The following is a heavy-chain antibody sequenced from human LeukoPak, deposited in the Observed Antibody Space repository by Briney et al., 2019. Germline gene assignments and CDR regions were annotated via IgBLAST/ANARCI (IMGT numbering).Heavy chain of an antibody. V-gene: IGHV1-69*04. Sequence: SSVKVSFKSSGCTFTSYAISWVRQAPGQRLGWMGRIIPIFGIADYAQKFQGRVTITADKSTSTAYMELSSLRCEDTAVYYCAAGYSGYPLSPWGQGTLVTVSS. J-gene: IGHJ5*02. CDR2: IIPIFGIA. CDR3: AAGYSGYPLSP. D-gene: IGHD5-12*01. CDR1: GCTFTSYA.